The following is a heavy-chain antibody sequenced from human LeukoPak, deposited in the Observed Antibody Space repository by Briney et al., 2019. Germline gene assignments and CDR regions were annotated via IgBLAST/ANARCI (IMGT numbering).Heavy chain of an antibody. J-gene: IGHJ6*02. V-gene: IGHV1-69*13. CDR3: ARDGVDTAMAQPAYYYYYGMDV. Sequence: SVKVSCKASGGTFSSYAISWVRQAPGQGLEWMGGIIPIFGTANYAQKFQGRVTITADESTSTAYMELSNLRSEDTAVYYCARDGVDTAMAQPAYYYYYGMDVWGQGTTVTVSS. CDR1: GGTFSSYA. D-gene: IGHD5-18*01. CDR2: IIPIFGTA.